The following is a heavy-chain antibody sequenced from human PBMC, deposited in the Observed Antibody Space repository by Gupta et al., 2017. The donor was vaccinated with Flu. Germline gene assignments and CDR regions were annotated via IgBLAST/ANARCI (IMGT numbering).Heavy chain of an antibody. Sequence: EWMGGIIPIFGTANYAQKFQGRVTITADKSTSTAYMELSSLRSEDTAVYYCARDWRDYDILTGYYSQYYFDYWGQGTLVTVSS. CDR3: ARDWRDYDILTGYYSQYYFDY. D-gene: IGHD3-9*01. CDR2: IIPIFGTA. V-gene: IGHV1-69*06. J-gene: IGHJ4*02.